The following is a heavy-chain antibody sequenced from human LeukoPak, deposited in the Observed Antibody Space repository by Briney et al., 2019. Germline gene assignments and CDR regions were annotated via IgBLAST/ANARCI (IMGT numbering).Heavy chain of an antibody. D-gene: IGHD5-24*01. J-gene: IGHJ6*02. Sequence: GASVKVSCKSSGYILSTYYVHWVRQAPGQGLEWMGRIHPHDGDTTYAKKFQGRITMTRDTSTSTVYIELSSLRSEDTAVYSCATRDSADMDVWGQGTTVAVSS. CDR2: IHPHDGDT. CDR1: GYILSTYY. CDR3: ATRDSADMDV. V-gene: IGHV1-46*01.